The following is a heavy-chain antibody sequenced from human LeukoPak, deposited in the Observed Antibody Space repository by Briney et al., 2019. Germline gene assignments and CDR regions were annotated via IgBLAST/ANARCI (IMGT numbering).Heavy chain of an antibody. CDR1: GFTSSSYS. Sequence: PRRSLSLSCAASGFTSSSYSMNWVRQAPGEGLEWVSFISSSSSYINYADSVKGRFTISRENSKNTLFLQMNSLRADETAVYYCAKDSTMVFFFYYMDVWGKGTTVTVSS. J-gene: IGHJ6*03. V-gene: IGHV3-21*01. CDR3: AKDSTMVFFFYYMDV. CDR2: ISSSSSYI. D-gene: IGHD3-10*01.